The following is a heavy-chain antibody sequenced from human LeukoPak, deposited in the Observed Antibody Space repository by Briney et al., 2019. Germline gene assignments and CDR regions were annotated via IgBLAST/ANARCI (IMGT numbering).Heavy chain of an antibody. CDR2: TYYRSKWYY. Sequence: SQTLSLTCAISGDSVSSNSAAWHWIRQSPSRGLEWLGRTYYRSKWYYDYAVSVKSRITINPDTSKNQFSLRLNSVTPEDTAVYYCAREGYYFDYWGQGTLVTVSS. CDR1: GDSVSSNSAA. J-gene: IGHJ4*02. V-gene: IGHV6-1*01. CDR3: AREGYYFDY.